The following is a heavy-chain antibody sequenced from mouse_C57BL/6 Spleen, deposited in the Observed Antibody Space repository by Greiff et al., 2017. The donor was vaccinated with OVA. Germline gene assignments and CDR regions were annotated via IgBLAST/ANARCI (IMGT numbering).Heavy chain of an antibody. V-gene: IGHV5-4*01. Sequence: EVKLVESGGGLVKPGGSLKLSCAASGFTFSSYAMSWVRQTPEKRLEWVATISDGGSYTYYPDNVKGRFTISRDNAKNNLYLQMSHLKSEDTAMYYCAREVGYYFDYWGQGTTLTVSS. D-gene: IGHD1-1*02. J-gene: IGHJ2*01. CDR1: GFTFSSYA. CDR2: ISDGGSYT. CDR3: AREVGYYFDY.